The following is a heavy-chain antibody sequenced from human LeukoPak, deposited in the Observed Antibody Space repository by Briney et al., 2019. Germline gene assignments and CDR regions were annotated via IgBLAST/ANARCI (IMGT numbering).Heavy chain of an antibody. CDR2: INHSGST. Sequence: SETLSLTCVVYGGSFSGYYWSWIRHPPAKGLEWIGEINHSGSTNYNPSLKSRVTISVDTSKNQFSLKLSSVTAADTAVYYCGIGRSLSLVDLEYWGQGPLVTVSS. CDR1: GGSFSGYY. CDR3: GIGRSLSLVDLEY. J-gene: IGHJ4*02. D-gene: IGHD3-3*01. V-gene: IGHV4-34*01.